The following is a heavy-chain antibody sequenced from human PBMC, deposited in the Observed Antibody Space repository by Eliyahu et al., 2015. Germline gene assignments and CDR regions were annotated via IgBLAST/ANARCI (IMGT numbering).Heavy chain of an antibody. J-gene: IGHJ3*02. CDR2: IYGGGSG. V-gene: IGHV4-4*07. D-gene: IGHD4-23*01. CDR1: GASISNDY. CDR3: ARAVNSTFDI. Sequence: QVQLKESGPGLVKPSETLSLTCXVPGASISNDYWGWIRQPAGKGLEWIGRIYGGGSGDYGPSLKSRISMSVDTSNNEFSLRLRSLTAADTAMYYCARAVNSTFDIWGQGTMVTVSS.